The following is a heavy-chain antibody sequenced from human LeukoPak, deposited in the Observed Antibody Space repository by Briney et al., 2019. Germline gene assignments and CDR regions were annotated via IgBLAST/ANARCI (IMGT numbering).Heavy chain of an antibody. CDR3: AREGKRITMVRGVITPRGYYYMDV. J-gene: IGHJ6*03. Sequence: GGSLRLSCAASGFTFSDHYMDWVRQAPGKGPEWVGRTRNKANSYTTEYAASVKGRFTISRDDSKNSLYLQMNSLKTEDTAVYYCAREGKRITMVRGVITPRGYYYMDVWGKGTTVTVSS. CDR1: GFTFSDHY. CDR2: TRNKANSYTT. D-gene: IGHD3-10*01. V-gene: IGHV3-72*01.